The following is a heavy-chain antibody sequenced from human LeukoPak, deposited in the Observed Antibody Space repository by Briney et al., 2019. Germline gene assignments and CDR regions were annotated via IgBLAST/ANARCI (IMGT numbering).Heavy chain of an antibody. D-gene: IGHD3-22*01. Sequence: GASVKVSCKASGGTFSSYAISWVRQAPGQGLEWMGGIIPIFGTANYAQKFQGRVTITADESTSTAYMELSSLRSEDTAVYYCASIGKVGSSGYYYTDAFDIWGQGTMVTVSS. CDR1: GGTFSSYA. CDR2: IIPIFGTA. J-gene: IGHJ3*02. CDR3: ASIGKVGSSGYYYTDAFDI. V-gene: IGHV1-69*13.